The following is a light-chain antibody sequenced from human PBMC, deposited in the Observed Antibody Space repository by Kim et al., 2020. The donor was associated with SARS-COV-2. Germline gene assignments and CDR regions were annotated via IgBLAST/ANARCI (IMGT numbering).Light chain of an antibody. CDR1: QSVSSR. CDR2: EAS. V-gene: IGKV3-11*01. Sequence: SLSAGERAIRSCRASQSVSSRLVWYQQKPGQAPRLLIYEASTRATGIPPRFSGSGSGTDFTLTISSLEAEDFAVYHCQQRSRWPRTFGQGTKLEI. J-gene: IGKJ2*01. CDR3: QQRSRWPRT.